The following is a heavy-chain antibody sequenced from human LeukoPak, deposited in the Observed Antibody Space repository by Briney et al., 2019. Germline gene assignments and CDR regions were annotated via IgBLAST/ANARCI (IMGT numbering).Heavy chain of an antibody. CDR1: GFTFSSYA. V-gene: IGHV3-23*01. CDR3: AKARAHNYYGSGSYYGGFDY. CDR2: ISGSGGST. D-gene: IGHD3-10*01. Sequence: GGSLRLSCAASGFTFSSYAMSWARQAPGKGLEWVSAISGSGGSTYYADSVKGRFTISRDNSKNTLYLQMNSLRAEDTAVYYCAKARAHNYYGSGSYYGGFDYWGQGTLVTVSS. J-gene: IGHJ4*02.